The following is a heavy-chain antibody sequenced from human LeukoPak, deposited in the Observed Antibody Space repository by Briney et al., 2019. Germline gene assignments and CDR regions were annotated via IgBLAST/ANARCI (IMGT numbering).Heavy chain of an antibody. CDR3: VRDVGNYDSRGYYLGWFDP. D-gene: IGHD3-22*01. Sequence: AASVKVSCKASGGTFSSYAISWVRQAPGQGLEWMGWTDRNTGNPTYAQGFTGRFVFSLDTSVTTAYLQISSLKAEDTAVYYCVRDVGNYDSRGYYLGWFDPWGQGTLVTVFS. V-gene: IGHV7-4-1*02. CDR1: GGTFSSYA. CDR2: TDRNTGNP. J-gene: IGHJ5*02.